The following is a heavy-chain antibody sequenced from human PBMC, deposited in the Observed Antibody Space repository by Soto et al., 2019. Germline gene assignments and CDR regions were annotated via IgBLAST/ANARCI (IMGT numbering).Heavy chain of an antibody. CDR3: AGIVVVVAANTGYYYYGMDV. D-gene: IGHD2-15*01. CDR1: GGSFSGYY. Sequence: SETLSLTCAVYGGSFSGYYWSWIRQPPGKGLEWIGEINHSGSTNYNPSLKSRVTISVDTSKNQFSLKLSSVTAADTAVYYCAGIVVVVAANTGYYYYGMDVWGQGTTVTVSS. CDR2: INHSGST. V-gene: IGHV4-34*01. J-gene: IGHJ6*02.